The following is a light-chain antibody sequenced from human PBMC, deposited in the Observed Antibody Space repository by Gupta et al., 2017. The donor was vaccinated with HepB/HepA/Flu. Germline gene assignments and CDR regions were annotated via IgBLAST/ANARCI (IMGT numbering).Light chain of an antibody. V-gene: IGLV3-21*02. CDR1: NIVSKS. Sequence: SYVLTQPPPVSVAPGQTARITCGGDNIVSKSVHWYQQKPGQAPVLVVFDDSDRPSGIPERFSGSTSGNAATLSISRVEAGDEADYYCLVWHNNGGRYVFGTGTKVTVL. J-gene: IGLJ1*01. CDR2: DDS. CDR3: LVWHNNGGRYV.